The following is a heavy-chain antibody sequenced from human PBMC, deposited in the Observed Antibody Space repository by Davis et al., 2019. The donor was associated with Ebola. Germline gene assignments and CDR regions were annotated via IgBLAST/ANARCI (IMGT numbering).Heavy chain of an antibody. V-gene: IGHV3-11*06. D-gene: IGHD2-2*01. J-gene: IGHJ6*02. CDR3: ARDEVVPAALMDV. CDR1: GFTFSDYY. Sequence: GESLKISCAASGFTFSDYYMSWIRQAPGKGLEWVSYISSSSSYTNYADSVKGRFTISRDNAKNSLYLQMNSLRAEDTAVYYCARDEVVPAALMDVWGQGTTVTVSS. CDR2: ISSSSSYT.